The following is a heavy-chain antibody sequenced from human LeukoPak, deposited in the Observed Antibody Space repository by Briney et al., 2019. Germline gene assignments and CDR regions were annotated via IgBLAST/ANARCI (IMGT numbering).Heavy chain of an antibody. J-gene: IGHJ6*02. CDR2: LNPSGGSS. Sequence: GASVKVSCKASGYTFTSYDINWVRQAPGQGLEWMAILNPSGGSSNYAQKFQGRATLTRATSTGTVYMELSSLRSEDTAVYYCASVYKHGMDVWGQGTTVIVSS. CDR1: GYTFTSYD. CDR3: ASVYKHGMDV. V-gene: IGHV1-46*01. D-gene: IGHD5-24*01.